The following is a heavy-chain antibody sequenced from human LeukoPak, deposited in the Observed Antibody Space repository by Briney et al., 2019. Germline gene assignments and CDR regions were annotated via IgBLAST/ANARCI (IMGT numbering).Heavy chain of an antibody. V-gene: IGHV1-2*02. J-gene: IGHJ4*02. CDR2: INPNSGGT. D-gene: IGHD3-22*01. CDR3: ARDPSVTMIVVVTYYFDY. CDR1: GYTFTCYY. Sequence: GASVKVSCKASGYTFTCYYMHWVRQAPGQGLEWMGWINPNSGGTNYAQKFRGRVTMTRHTSISTAYMELSRLRSDDTAVYYCARDPSVTMIVVVTYYFDYWGQGTLVTVSS.